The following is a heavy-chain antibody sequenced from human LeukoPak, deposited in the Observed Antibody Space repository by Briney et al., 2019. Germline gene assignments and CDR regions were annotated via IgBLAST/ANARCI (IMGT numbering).Heavy chain of an antibody. D-gene: IGHD1-26*01. V-gene: IGHV3-30*18. CDR2: ISYDGSNK. CDR1: GFTFSSYG. Sequence: GGSLRLSCAASGFTFSSYGMHWVRQAPGKGLEWVAVISYDGSNKYYADSVKGRFTISRDNSKNTLYLQMNSLRAEDTAVYYCAKHGRDYWGQGTLVTVSS. CDR3: AKHGRDY. J-gene: IGHJ4*02.